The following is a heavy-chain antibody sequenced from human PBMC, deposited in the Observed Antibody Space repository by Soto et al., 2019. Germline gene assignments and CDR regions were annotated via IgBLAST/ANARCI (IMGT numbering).Heavy chain of an antibody. Sequence: QLVESGGGLVQPGGSLRLSCAASGFSFNSCNMNWVRQAPGRGLEWVSFITSTSDVIRYADSVKGRFTISRDNVKKILYLQMSSLGAEDTAVYYCARGLDSSWFFLWGQGTLVTVSS. V-gene: IGHV3-48*01. CDR2: ITSTSDVI. CDR3: ARGLDSSWFFL. CDR1: GFSFNSCN. J-gene: IGHJ4*02. D-gene: IGHD6-13*01.